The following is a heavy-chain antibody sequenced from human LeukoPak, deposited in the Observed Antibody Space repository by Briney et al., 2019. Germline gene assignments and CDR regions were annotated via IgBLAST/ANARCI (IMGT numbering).Heavy chain of an antibody. D-gene: IGHD3-16*01. CDR3: ARDWALSNWFDP. Sequence: AETLSLTCTVSGGSISSSSYYWGWIRQPPGKGLEWIVSIYYSGSNYDNPSLKSHVTISVDPSKNQFSLKLSSVTAADTAVYYCARDWALSNWFDPWGQGTLVSVSS. V-gene: IGHV4-39*07. CDR2: IYYSGSN. J-gene: IGHJ5*02. CDR1: GGSISSSSYY.